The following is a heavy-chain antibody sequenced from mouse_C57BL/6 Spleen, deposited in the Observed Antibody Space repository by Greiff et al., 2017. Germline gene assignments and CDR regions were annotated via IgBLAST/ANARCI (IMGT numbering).Heavy chain of an antibody. D-gene: IGHD2-5*01. CDR1: GYTFTSYT. Sequence: QVQLQQSGAELARPGASVKMSCKASGYTFTSYTMHWVKQRPGQGLEWIGYINPSSGYTTYNQKFKDKATLTADKSSSTAYMPRSSLTSEDSAVYYCARYEYSNYWYFDVWGTGTTVTVSS. V-gene: IGHV1-4*01. CDR3: ARYEYSNYWYFDV. J-gene: IGHJ1*03. CDR2: INPSSGYT.